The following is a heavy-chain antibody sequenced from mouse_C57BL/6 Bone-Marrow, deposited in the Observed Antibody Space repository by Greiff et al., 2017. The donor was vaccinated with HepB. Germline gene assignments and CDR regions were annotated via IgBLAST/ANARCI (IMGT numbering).Heavy chain of an antibody. Sequence: QVQLQQPGAELVKPGASVKMSCKASGYTFTSYWITWVKQRPGQGLEWIGDIYPGSGSTNYNEKFKSKATLTVDTSSSTAYMQLSSLTSADSAVYYCARGGYDYDSAMDYWGQGTSVTVSS. J-gene: IGHJ4*01. V-gene: IGHV1-55*01. D-gene: IGHD2-4*01. CDR2: IYPGSGST. CDR1: GYTFTSYW. CDR3: ARGGYDYDSAMDY.